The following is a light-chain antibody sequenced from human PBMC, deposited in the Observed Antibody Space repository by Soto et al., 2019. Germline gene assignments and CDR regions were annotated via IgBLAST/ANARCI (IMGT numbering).Light chain of an antibody. Sequence: QSALTQTRSVSGSPGQSVTISCTGTSSDVGDYNYVSWFQHHPGKAPKLMIYDVSKRPSGVPDRFSGSKSGNTASLTISGLQAEDEADYYCCSYAGSYTHVFGTGTKVTVL. CDR2: DVS. CDR3: CSYAGSYTHV. CDR1: SSDVGDYNY. J-gene: IGLJ1*01. V-gene: IGLV2-11*01.